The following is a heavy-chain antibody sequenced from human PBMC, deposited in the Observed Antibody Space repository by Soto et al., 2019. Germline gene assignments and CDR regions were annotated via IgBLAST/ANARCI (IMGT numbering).Heavy chain of an antibody. J-gene: IGHJ6*02. CDR3: AKSVVPAANPYYGMDV. V-gene: IGHV3-23*01. Sequence: EVQLLESRGGLVQPGGSLRLSCAASGFTFSSYAMSWVRQAPGKGLEWVSAISGSGGSTYYADSVKGRFTISRDNSKNTLYLQMNSLRAEDTAVYYCAKSVVPAANPYYGMDVWGQGTTVTVSS. D-gene: IGHD2-2*01. CDR1: GFTFSSYA. CDR2: ISGSGGST.